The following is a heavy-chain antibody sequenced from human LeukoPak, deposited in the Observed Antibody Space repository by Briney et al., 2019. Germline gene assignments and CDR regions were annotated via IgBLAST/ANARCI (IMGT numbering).Heavy chain of an antibody. CDR3: AKLPTPILTGHYTR. CDR1: GFTFSSYG. J-gene: IGHJ1*01. Sequence: GGSLRLSCAASGFTFSSYGMSWVRQAPGKGLEWVSAISGSGGSTYYADSVKGRFTISRDNSKNTLYLQMNSLRAEDTAVYYCAKLPTPILTGHYTRWGQGTLVTVSS. D-gene: IGHD3-9*01. V-gene: IGHV3-23*01. CDR2: ISGSGGST.